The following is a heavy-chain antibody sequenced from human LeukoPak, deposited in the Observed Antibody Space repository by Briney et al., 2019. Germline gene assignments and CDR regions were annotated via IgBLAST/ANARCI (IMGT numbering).Heavy chain of an antibody. J-gene: IGHJ3*02. D-gene: IGHD3-22*01. CDR3: ARDLGSTGERRYYYDSSGCYYDAFDI. Sequence: SVKVSCKASGGTFSSYTISWVRQAPGQGLEWMGRIIPILGIANYVQKFQGRVTITADKSTSTAYMELSSLRSEDTAVYYCARDLGSTGERRYYYDSSGCYYDAFDIWGQGTMVTVSS. CDR1: GGTFSSYT. V-gene: IGHV1-69*04. CDR2: IIPILGIA.